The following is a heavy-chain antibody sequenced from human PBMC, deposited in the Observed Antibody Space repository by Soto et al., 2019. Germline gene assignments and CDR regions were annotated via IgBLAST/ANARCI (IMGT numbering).Heavy chain of an antibody. CDR3: AKASGSYCFFDY. CDR2: ISGSGGST. V-gene: IGHV3-23*01. J-gene: IGHJ4*02. D-gene: IGHD1-26*01. Sequence: QSGGSLRLSCAASGFTFSSYAMSWVRQAPGKGLEWVSAISGSGGSTYYADSVKGRFTISRDNSKNTLYLKMNSLRAEDTAVYYCAKASGSYCFFDYWGQGTLVIVSS. CDR1: GFTFSSYA.